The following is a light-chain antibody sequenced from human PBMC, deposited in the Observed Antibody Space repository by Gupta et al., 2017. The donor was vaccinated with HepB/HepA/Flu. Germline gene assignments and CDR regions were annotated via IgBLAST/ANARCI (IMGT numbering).Light chain of an antibody. Sequence: QMTQSPSTPSASVGDRVTITCRASQSISSWLAWYQQKAGKAPKLLIYKASSLESGVPSRFSGSGSGKEFTLTISSLQPDDFATYYCQQYKRYPVTFGQGTKLEIK. V-gene: IGKV1-5*03. CDR3: QQYKRYPVT. J-gene: IGKJ2*01. CDR2: KAS. CDR1: QSISSW.